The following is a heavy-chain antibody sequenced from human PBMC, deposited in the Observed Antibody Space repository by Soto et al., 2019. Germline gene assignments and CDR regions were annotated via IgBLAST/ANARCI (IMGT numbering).Heavy chain of an antibody. V-gene: IGHV4-59*08. Sequence: PSETLSLTCAVSGGSVSSYYWSWIRQPPGKGLEWIAYIHYSGSTNYNSSLKSRVTTSLDTSKNQFSLKLSSVIAADTAVYYCARHEYGDPFDYWGQGTLVTVSS. J-gene: IGHJ4*02. CDR3: ARHEYGDPFDY. D-gene: IGHD4-17*01. CDR2: IHYSGST. CDR1: GGSVSSYY.